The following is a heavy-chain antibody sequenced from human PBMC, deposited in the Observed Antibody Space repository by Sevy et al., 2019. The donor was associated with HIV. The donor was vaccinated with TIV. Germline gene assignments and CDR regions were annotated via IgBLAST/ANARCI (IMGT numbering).Heavy chain of an antibody. CDR3: ARRSYYAPSNWFDP. CDR2: IFPDDSDT. V-gene: IGHV5-51*01. Sequence: GESLKISCKGSGYNFPNYWIGWARQMPGKGLEWMGIIFPDDSDTRYSPSFQGQVTISADKSIRTAYLQWSSLKASDTAMYDYARRSYYAPSNWFDPWGQGTLVTVSS. CDR1: GYNFPNYW. J-gene: IGHJ5*02. D-gene: IGHD3-10*01.